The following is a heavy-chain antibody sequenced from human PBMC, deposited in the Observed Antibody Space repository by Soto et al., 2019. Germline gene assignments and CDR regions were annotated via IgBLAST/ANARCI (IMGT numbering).Heavy chain of an antibody. Sequence: PGVSLRLSCAASGFSFSSYAMHWVRQAPGKGLEWVSAMSITGGTTFSSDSVKGRFTISRDNSKNIFFLEMSDLRAEDTAVYYCEKGATGPYLDYDLDHSGLANLVTVSS. CDR1: GFSFSSYA. CDR3: EKGATGPYLDYDLDH. V-gene: IGHV3-23*01. D-gene: IGHD1-1*01. CDR2: MSITGGTT. J-gene: IGHJ4*02.